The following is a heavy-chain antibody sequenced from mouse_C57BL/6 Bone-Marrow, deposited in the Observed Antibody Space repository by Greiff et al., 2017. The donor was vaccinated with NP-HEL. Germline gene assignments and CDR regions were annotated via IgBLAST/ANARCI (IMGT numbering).Heavy chain of an antibody. J-gene: IGHJ1*03. D-gene: IGHD4-1*01. CDR1: GYTFTSYW. V-gene: IGHV1-64*01. Sequence: QVQLQQPGAELVKPGASVKLSCKASGYTFTSYWMHWVKQRPGQGLEWIGMIHPNSGSTNYNEKFKSKATLTVDKSSSTAHMQLSSLTSEDSAVYYCARRAGTRWYFDVWGTGTTVTVSS. CDR3: ARRAGTRWYFDV. CDR2: IHPNSGST.